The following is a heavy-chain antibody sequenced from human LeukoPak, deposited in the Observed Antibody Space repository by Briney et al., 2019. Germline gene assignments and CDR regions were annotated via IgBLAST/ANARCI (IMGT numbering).Heavy chain of an antibody. CDR2: INHSGST. J-gene: IGHJ5*02. Sequence: PSETLSLTCAVYGGSFSGYYWSWIRQPPGKGLEWIGEINHSGSTNYNPSLKSRVTISVDTSKNQFSLKLSSATAADTAVYYCARGPYYYDSSGGFDPWGQGTLVTVSS. D-gene: IGHD3-22*01. CDR1: GGSFSGYY. V-gene: IGHV4-34*01. CDR3: ARGPYYYDSSGGFDP.